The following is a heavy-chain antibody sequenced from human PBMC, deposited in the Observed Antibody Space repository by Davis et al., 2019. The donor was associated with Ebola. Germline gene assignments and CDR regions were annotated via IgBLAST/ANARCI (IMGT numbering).Heavy chain of an antibody. J-gene: IGHJ5*02. CDR3: AREDIVLVVYQAYNWFDP. D-gene: IGHD2-8*02. CDR1: GFTFSSYG. V-gene: IGHV3-33*01. Sequence: GESLKISCAASGFTFSSYGMHWVRQAPGKGLEWVAVIWYDGSNKYYADSVKGRFTISRDNAKNSLYLQMNSLRAEDTAVYYCAREDIVLVVYQAYNWFDPWGQGTLVTVSS. CDR2: IWYDGSNK.